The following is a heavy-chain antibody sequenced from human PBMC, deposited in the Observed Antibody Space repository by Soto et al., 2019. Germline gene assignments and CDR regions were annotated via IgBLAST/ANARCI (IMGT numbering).Heavy chain of an antibody. CDR2: ISAYNGNT. D-gene: IGHD3-10*01. CDR3: ARDSYYYGSGPRADY. J-gene: IGHJ4*02. V-gene: IGHV1-18*01. CDR1: GYTFTNFG. Sequence: GASVKVSCKASGYTFTNFGISWVRQAPGQGLEWMGWISAYNGNTNYAQKLQGRVTMTTDTSTSTAYMELRSLRSDDTAVYYCARDSYYYGSGPRADYWGQGTLVTVSS.